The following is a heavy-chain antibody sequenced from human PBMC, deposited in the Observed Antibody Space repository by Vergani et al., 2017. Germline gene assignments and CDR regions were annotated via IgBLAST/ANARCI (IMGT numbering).Heavy chain of an antibody. CDR1: GFTFSSYA. J-gene: IGHJ4*02. CDR3: ARAPYYYGSGSSPFDY. Sequence: EVQLLESGGGLVQPGGSLRLSCAASGFTFSSYAMSWVRQAPGKGLEWVSSISSSSSYIYYADSVKGRFTISRDNAKNSLYLQMNSLRAEDTAVYYCARAPYYYGSGSSPFDYWGQGTLVTVSS. CDR2: ISSSSSYI. D-gene: IGHD3-10*01. V-gene: IGHV3-21*01.